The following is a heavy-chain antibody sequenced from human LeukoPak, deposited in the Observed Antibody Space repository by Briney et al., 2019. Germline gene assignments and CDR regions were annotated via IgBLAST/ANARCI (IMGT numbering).Heavy chain of an antibody. CDR3: AKDRYYGSGNYYYGLDV. CDR1: GFTFDDYA. V-gene: IGHV3-9*01. D-gene: IGHD3-10*01. J-gene: IGHJ6*02. CDR2: ISWNSGRI. Sequence: GGSLRLSCAASGFTFDDYAMHWVRHATGKGLEWVSSISWNSGRIGYADSAKGRFTISRDNAKSSLYLQMNSLRAGDTALYYCAKDRYYGSGNYYYGLDVWGQGTTVTVSS.